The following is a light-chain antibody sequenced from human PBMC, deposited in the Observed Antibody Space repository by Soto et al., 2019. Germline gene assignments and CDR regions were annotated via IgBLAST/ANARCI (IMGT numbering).Light chain of an antibody. J-gene: IGKJ3*01. CDR3: QQCCGSPLFS. CDR2: TTS. CDR1: QSVTRSC. Sequence: EIVLTQSPATLSLSPGERATLSCTASQSVTRSCLAWYQRKPGHAPRLLIPTTSNTATDIPDRFSGSGSGTDFNLTISRLQPADFAVYYCQQCCGSPLFSFGPGTRVDI. V-gene: IGKV3-20*01.